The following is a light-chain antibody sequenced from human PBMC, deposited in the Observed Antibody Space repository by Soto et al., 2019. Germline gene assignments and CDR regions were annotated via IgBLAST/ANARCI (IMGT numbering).Light chain of an antibody. CDR1: SSNIGAGHD. J-gene: IGLJ2*01. V-gene: IGLV1-40*01. CDR2: YNN. Sequence: QPVLTQPPSVSGAPGQRVTISCTGSSSNIGAGHDVQWYQQLPGTAPKLLIYYNNNRPSGVPDRFSASKSGTSASLAITGLQAEDEADYYCQSYDNSLSGSTFGGGTQLTVL. CDR3: QSYDNSLSGST.